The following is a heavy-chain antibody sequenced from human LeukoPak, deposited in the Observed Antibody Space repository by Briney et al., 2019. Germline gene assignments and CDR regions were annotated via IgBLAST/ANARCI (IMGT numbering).Heavy chain of an antibody. CDR2: IYYSGST. J-gene: IGHJ4*02. V-gene: IGHV4-59*01. Sequence: SETLSLTCTVSGSSISAYFWTWIRQSPGEGLEWIGNIYYSGSTNSNPSLKSRVTVSLDTSKNQFSLKVRSVTAVDTAVYYCARGNDYGDSFDYWGQGTLVTVSS. CDR1: GSSISAYF. D-gene: IGHD4-17*01. CDR3: ARGNDYGDSFDY.